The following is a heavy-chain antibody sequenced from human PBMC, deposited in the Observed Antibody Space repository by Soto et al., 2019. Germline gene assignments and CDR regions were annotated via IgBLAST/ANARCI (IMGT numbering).Heavy chain of an antibody. CDR2: IVVGSGNT. V-gene: IGHV1-58*01. D-gene: IGHD3-9*01. CDR3: AAVQGLDIMTGYYPDVFDI. CDR1: GFTFTSSA. Sequence: SVKPSCKASGFTFTSSAVQWVRQARGQRLEWIGWIVVGSGNTNYAQKFQERVTITRDMSTSTAYMELSSLRSEDTAVYYCAAVQGLDIMTGYYPDVFDILRQWTMDAGS. J-gene: IGHJ3*02.